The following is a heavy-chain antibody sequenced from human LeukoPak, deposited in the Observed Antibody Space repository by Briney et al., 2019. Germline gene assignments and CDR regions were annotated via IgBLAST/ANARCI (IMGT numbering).Heavy chain of an antibody. CDR3: ARYRFTRYFDWTNDY. Sequence: ASVKVSCKASGYTFTGYYMHWVRQAPGQGLEWMGWINPNSGGTNYAKKFQGRVTMTRDTSISTAYMELSRLRSDDTAVYYCARYRFTRYFDWTNDYWGQGTLVTVSS. V-gene: IGHV1-2*02. CDR2: INPNSGGT. CDR1: GYTFTGYY. J-gene: IGHJ4*02. D-gene: IGHD3-9*01.